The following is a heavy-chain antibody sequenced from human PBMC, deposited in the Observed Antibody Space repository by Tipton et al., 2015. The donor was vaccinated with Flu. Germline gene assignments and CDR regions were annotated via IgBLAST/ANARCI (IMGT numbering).Heavy chain of an antibody. CDR2: IYHTGST. J-gene: IGHJ4*02. CDR3: ARTKTAYYDYGDYFDY. Sequence: TLSLTCAVNGGSFSEYYWSWIRQSPGKGLEWIGEIYHTGSTNYNPSLKSRVTMSIDTSKSQFSLSRNSVTAADTAVYYCARTKTAYYDYGDYFDYWGPGTPVTVSS. CDR1: GGSFSEYY. V-gene: IGHV4-34*01. D-gene: IGHD4-17*01.